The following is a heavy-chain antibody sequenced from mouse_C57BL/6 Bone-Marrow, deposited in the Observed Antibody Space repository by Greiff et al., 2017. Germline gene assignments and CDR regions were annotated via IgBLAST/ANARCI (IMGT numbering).Heavy chain of an antibody. CDR3: ARDHCDGYRFAY. CDR2: SRNKANGYTT. V-gene: IGHV7-1*01. J-gene: IGHJ3*01. D-gene: IGHD2-3*01. CDR1: GFTFSDFY. Sequence: EVKVVESGGGLVQSGRSLRLSCATSGFTFSDFYMEWVRQAPGKGLEWIAASRNKANGYTTEYSASVKGRFIVSRDTSQSILYLQMKALRAEDTAIYYCARDHCDGYRFAYWGQGTLVTVSA.